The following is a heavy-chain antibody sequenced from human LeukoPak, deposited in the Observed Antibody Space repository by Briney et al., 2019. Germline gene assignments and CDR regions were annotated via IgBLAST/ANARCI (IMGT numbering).Heavy chain of an antibody. CDR2: IIPIFGTA. Sequence: ASVKVSCKASGGTFSSYAISWVRQAPGQGLEWMGGIIPIFGTANYAQKFQGRVTITADESTSTAYMELSSLRSEDTAVYYCARSPVAGTPDYYYYYGMDVWGQGTTVTVSS. CDR3: ARSPVAGTPDYYYYYGMDV. D-gene: IGHD6-19*01. J-gene: IGHJ6*02. CDR1: GGTFSSYA. V-gene: IGHV1-69*13.